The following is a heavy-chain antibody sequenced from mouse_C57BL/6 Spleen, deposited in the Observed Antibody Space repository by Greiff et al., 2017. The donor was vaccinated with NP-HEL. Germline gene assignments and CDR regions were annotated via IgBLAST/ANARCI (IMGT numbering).Heavy chain of an antibody. CDR3: AREGIYYGYGYYFDY. V-gene: IGHV14-3*01. J-gene: IGHJ2*01. Sequence: SFPFSCPSSFFPIPNTFLPFLPPLPFPCLSWICRIDPAHGNTKYAPKFPGKATITADTSSNTAYLQLSSLTSEDTAIYYCAREGIYYGYGYYFDYWGQGTTLTVSS. D-gene: IGHD2-2*01. CDR2: IDPAHGNT. CDR1: FFPIPNTF.